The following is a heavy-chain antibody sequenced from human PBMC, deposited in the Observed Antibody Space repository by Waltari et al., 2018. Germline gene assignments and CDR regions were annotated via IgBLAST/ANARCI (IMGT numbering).Heavy chain of an antibody. CDR3: ARDRLAAAGTVGNAFDI. J-gene: IGHJ3*02. CDR1: GGSISSHY. D-gene: IGHD6-13*01. CDR2: IYYSGST. Sequence: QVQLQESGPGLVKPSETLSLTCTVSGGSISSHYWSWIRQPPGKGLEWIGYIYYSGSTNYNPSLKSRVTISVDTCKNQFSLKLSSVTAADTAVYYCARDRLAAAGTVGNAFDIWGQGTMVTVSS. V-gene: IGHV4-59*11.